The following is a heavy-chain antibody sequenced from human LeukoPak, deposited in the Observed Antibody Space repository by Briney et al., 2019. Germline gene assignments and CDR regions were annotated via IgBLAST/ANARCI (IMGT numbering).Heavy chain of an antibody. CDR1: GFTFSNYW. V-gene: IGHV3-7*01. D-gene: IGHD6-19*01. J-gene: IGHJ4*02. CDR2: IKQDGSEE. Sequence: GGSLRLSCAASGFTFSNYWMSWVRQAPGKGLEWVANIKQDGSEEYYVDSVKGRFTISRDNAKNSLYLQMNSLRAEDTAVYYCASFRITVAGRTGLDYWGQGTLVTVSS. CDR3: ASFRITVAGRTGLDY.